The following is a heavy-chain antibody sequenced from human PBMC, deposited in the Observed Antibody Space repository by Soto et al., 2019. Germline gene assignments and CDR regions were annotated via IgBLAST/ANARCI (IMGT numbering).Heavy chain of an antibody. J-gene: IGHJ4*02. D-gene: IGHD2-8*01. Sequence: SETLSLTCTVSGGSVSNSNYYWGWIRQSPGKGLEWVGSVYYRGRSYSKSSVKSRVTISVDTSKNQFSLNLNSVTASDTAVYFCVSQRTSVLTQAYFDYWGPGALVTVSS. V-gene: IGHV4-39*01. CDR2: VYYRGRS. CDR3: VSQRTSVLTQAYFDY. CDR1: GGSVSNSNYY.